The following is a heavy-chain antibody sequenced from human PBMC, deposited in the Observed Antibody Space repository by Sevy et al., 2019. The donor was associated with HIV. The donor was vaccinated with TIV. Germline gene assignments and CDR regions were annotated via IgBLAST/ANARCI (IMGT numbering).Heavy chain of an antibody. CDR1: GYSISSGYQ. CDR2: ISHSGNP. V-gene: IGHV4-38-2*02. CDR3: AREHSGSGNYFSKYWFDP. Sequence: SETLSLTCAVSGYSISSGYQWGWIRQSPGKNLEWIGSISHSGNPDPNASLKSRVTMSIDTSKNQFSLKLTSVTAADTALYFCAREHSGSGNYFSKYWFDPWGQGTLVTVSS. D-gene: IGHD3-10*01. J-gene: IGHJ5*02.